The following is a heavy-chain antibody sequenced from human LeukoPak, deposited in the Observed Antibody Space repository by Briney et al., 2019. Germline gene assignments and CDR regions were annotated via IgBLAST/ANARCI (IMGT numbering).Heavy chain of an antibody. J-gene: IGHJ4*02. V-gene: IGHV1-69*05. CDR1: GGTFSSYA. CDR2: IIPIFGTA. CDR3: AREYSYGIDY. D-gene: IGHD5-18*01. Sequence: SVKVSCKASGGTFSSYAISWVRQAPGQGLEWMGGIIPIFGTANYAQKFQGRVTITTDESTSTAYMELRSLRSDDTAVYYCAREYSYGIDYWGQGTLVTVSS.